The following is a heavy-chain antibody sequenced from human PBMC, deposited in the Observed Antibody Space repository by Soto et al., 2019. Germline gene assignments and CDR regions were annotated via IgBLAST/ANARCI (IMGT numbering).Heavy chain of an antibody. V-gene: IGHV1-46*01. CDR3: ARSIVVVVAADY. J-gene: IGHJ4*02. Sequence: ASVKGSCKASGYTFTSYYIHWVRQAPGQGLEWMGIINPSGGSTSYAQKFQGRVTMTRDTSTSTVYMELSSLRSEDTAVYYCARSIVVVVAADYWGQGTLVTVSS. CDR2: INPSGGST. CDR1: GYTFTSYY. D-gene: IGHD2-15*01.